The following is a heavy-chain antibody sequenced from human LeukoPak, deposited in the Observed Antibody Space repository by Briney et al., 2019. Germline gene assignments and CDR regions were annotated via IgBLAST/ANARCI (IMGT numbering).Heavy chain of an antibody. J-gene: IGHJ5*02. V-gene: IGHV4-59*08. CDR2: IHYTGNT. D-gene: IGHD4-17*01. CDR1: GDSISGYY. Sequence: SETLSLTCTVSGDSISGYYWSWIRQPPGKGLEWIGYIHYTGNTNYNPSLRGRVTMSVDTSENQFSLKLSSATAADTAVYYCARLTGGTATTVDPWGQGTLVTVSS. CDR3: ARLTGGTATTVDP.